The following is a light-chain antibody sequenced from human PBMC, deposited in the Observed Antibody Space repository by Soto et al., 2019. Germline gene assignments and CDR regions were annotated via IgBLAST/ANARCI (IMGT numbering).Light chain of an antibody. CDR1: QSVSSY. V-gene: IGKV3-11*01. Sequence: EIVLTQSPATLSLSPGERATLSCRASQSVSSYLAWYQQKPGQAPRLLIYDTFNRATGIPARFSGSGSGTDFTLTISSLEPEDFAVYYCQHRSNWPWTFGQGTKVEIE. CDR2: DTF. J-gene: IGKJ1*01. CDR3: QHRSNWPWT.